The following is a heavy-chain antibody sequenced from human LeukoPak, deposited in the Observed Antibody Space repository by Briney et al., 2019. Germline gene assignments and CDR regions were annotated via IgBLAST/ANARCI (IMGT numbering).Heavy chain of an antibody. D-gene: IGHD5-24*01. J-gene: IGHJ4*02. CDR2: IYYSGSS. CDR3: ARHRSGWLQSSFDY. Sequence: SETLSLTCSVSGGSISSSSSYWGWIRQPPGKGLEWIGSIYYSGSSFDNPALKSRVTISVDTSKNQFSLKLSSVTAADTAVYYCARHRSGWLQSSFDYWGQGTLVAVSS. CDR1: GGSISSSSSY. V-gene: IGHV4-39*01.